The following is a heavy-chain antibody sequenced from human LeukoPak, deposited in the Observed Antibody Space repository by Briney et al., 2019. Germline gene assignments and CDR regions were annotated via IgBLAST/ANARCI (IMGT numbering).Heavy chain of an antibody. Sequence: GGSLRLSCAASGFTFSSYSMNWVRQGLGKGLEGVSSISSSSSYIYYADSVKGRFTISRDNAKNSLYLQMNSLRAEDTAVYYCARDYYGSGSYYLLYYFDYWGQGTLVTVSS. V-gene: IGHV3-21*01. CDR2: ISSSSSYI. D-gene: IGHD3-10*01. CDR1: GFTFSSYS. CDR3: ARDYYGSGSYYLLYYFDY. J-gene: IGHJ4*02.